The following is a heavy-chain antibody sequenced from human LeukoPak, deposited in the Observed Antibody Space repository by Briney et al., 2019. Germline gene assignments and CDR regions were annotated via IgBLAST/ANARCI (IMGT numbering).Heavy chain of an antibody. Sequence: GASVKVSCKASGYTFSGYYIHWVRQAPGQGLEWVGWINPNSGDTHYAQKFQGRVTMTRDTSSSTAYMDLNSLISDDTAVYYCARVQYQLLFEGNWFDPWGQGTLVTVSS. CDR2: INPNSGDT. V-gene: IGHV1-2*02. CDR1: GYTFSGYY. CDR3: ARVQYQLLFEGNWFDP. D-gene: IGHD2-2*01. J-gene: IGHJ5*02.